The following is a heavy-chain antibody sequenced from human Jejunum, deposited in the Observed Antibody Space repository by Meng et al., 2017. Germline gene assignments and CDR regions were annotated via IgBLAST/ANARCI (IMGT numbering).Heavy chain of an antibody. D-gene: IGHD1-26*01. J-gene: IGHJ4*02. CDR1: GGSISTSDW. CDR2: IHHSGST. Sequence: RGSGPGLLKPSGTLSLTCAVSGGSISTSDWWSWVRQPPGKGLEWIGEIHHSGSTNYNPSLKSRVTISVDKSKNQFSLKLNSVTAADTAVYYCAREWSGSYRHFDYWGQGTLVTVSS. V-gene: IGHV4-4*02. CDR3: AREWSGSYRHFDY.